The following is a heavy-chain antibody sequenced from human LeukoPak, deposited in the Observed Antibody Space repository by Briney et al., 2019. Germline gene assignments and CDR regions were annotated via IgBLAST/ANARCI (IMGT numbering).Heavy chain of an antibody. Sequence: SETLSLTCTVSGSSIRSNYWSWIRQPPGKGLEWIGYIYYSGSTNYNPSLKSRVSISVDTSKNQFSLKLNSVTAAGTAVYFCARTHYYNYNMDVWGKGTTVTVSS. CDR1: GSSIRSNY. CDR3: ARTHYYNYNMDV. J-gene: IGHJ6*03. V-gene: IGHV4-59*01. CDR2: IYYSGST.